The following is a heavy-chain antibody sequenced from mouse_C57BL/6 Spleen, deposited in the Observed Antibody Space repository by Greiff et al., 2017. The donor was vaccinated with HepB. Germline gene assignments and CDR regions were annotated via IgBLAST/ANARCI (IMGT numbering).Heavy chain of an antibody. CDR3: ASAGMVTTTVDY. Sequence: ESGPGLVKPSQSLSLTCSVTGYSITSGYYWNWLRQFPGNKLEWMGYISYDGSNNSNPSLKNRISITRDTSKKQFFLKLNSVTTEDTATCYCASAGMVTTTVDYWGQGTTLTVSS. D-gene: IGHD2-2*01. J-gene: IGHJ2*01. V-gene: IGHV3-6*01. CDR2: ISYDGSN. CDR1: GYSITSGYY.